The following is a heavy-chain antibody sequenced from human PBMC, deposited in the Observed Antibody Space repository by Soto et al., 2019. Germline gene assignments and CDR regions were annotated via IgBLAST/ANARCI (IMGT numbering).Heavy chain of an antibody. V-gene: IGHV3-23*01. CDR2: ISGSGGST. CDR3: ARLGYCSSTSCPYNWFDP. J-gene: IGHJ5*02. Sequence: GGSLRLSCAASGFTFSSYAMSWVRQAPGKGLEWVSAISGSGGSTYYADSVKGRFTISRDNSKNTLYLQMNSLRAEDTAVYYCARLGYCSSTSCPYNWFDPWGQGTLVTVSS. CDR1: GFTFSSYA. D-gene: IGHD2-2*01.